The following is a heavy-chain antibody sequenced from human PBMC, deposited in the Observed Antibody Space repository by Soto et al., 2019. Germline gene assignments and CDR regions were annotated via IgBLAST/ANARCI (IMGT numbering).Heavy chain of an antibody. CDR1: GFTVSSNY. Sequence: GGSLRLSCAASGFTVSSNYMSWVRQAPGKGLEWVSVIYSGGSTYYADSVKGRFTISRDNSKNTLYLQMNSLRAEDTAVYYCARDPGQMTTVVTGDAFDIWGQGTMVTVSS. CDR3: ARDPGQMTTVVTGDAFDI. V-gene: IGHV3-53*01. J-gene: IGHJ3*02. CDR2: IYSGGST. D-gene: IGHD4-17*01.